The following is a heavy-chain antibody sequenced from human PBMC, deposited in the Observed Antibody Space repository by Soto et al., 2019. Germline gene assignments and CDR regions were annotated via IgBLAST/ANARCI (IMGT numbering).Heavy chain of an antibody. V-gene: IGHV3-74*01. D-gene: IGHD2-8*02. J-gene: IGHJ4*02. CDR3: ASVAFGCSGRSSHTGPYYFDY. CDR2: IDGAGANT. CDR1: GFTFNNYW. Sequence: EVQLVESGGGLVQPGGSLRLSCAASGFTFNNYWIHWVRQATGKGLVWVSRIDGAGANTDHADSVNGGFTISSDNAKNTVFPQLRSLRGDDTAVYYWASVAFGCSGRSSHTGPYYFDYWGQGALVTVSS.